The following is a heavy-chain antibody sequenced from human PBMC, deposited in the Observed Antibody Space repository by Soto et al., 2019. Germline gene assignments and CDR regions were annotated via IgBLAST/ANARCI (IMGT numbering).Heavy chain of an antibody. V-gene: IGHV4-59*01. CDR1: GGSISSYY. Sequence: PSETLSLTCTVSGGSISSYYWSWIRQPPGKGLEWIGYIYYSGSTNYNPSLKSRVTISVDTSKNQFSLKLSSVTAADTAVYYCARDRFSSGWSDYYYHYMDVWGKGTTVTVSS. J-gene: IGHJ6*03. CDR2: IYYSGST. D-gene: IGHD6-19*01. CDR3: ARDRFSSGWSDYYYHYMDV.